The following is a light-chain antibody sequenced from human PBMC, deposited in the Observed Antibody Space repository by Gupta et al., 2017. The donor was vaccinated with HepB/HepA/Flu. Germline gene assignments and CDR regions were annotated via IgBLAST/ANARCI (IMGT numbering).Light chain of an antibody. J-gene: IGKJ4*01. CDR2: KAS. CDR3: QQYNSYSLT. CDR1: QSISSW. V-gene: IGKV1-5*03. Sequence: DIQMTQSPSTPPASVGERVTITCRASQSISSWLAWYQQKPGKAPKLLIYKASSLESGVPSRFSGSGSGTEFTLTISSLQPDDFATYYCQQYNSYSLTFGGGTKVEIK.